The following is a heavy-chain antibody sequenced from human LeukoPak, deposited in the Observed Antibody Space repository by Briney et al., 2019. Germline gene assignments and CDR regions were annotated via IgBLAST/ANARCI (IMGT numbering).Heavy chain of an antibody. CDR2: ISGSGGST. CDR3: ALTYVRRHPLDY. J-gene: IGHJ4*02. V-gene: IGHV3-23*01. CDR1: GFTFSSYA. Sequence: GGSLRLSCAASGFTFSSYAMSWVRQAPGKGLEWVSAISGSGGSTYYADSVKGRFTISRDNSKYTLYLQMNSLRAEDTAVYYCALTYVRRHPLDYWGQGTLVTVSS. D-gene: IGHD3-16*01.